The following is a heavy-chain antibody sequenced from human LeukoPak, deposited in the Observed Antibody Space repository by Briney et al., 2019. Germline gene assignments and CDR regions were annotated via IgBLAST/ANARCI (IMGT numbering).Heavy chain of an antibody. CDR3: ASGLVGATGDY. CDR1: GFTFSSYG. V-gene: IGHV3-30*03. Sequence: PGRSLRLSCAASGFTFSSYGMHWVRQAPGKGLEWVAVISYDGSNKYNADSVKGRFTISRDNSKNTLYLQMNSLRAEDTAVYYCASGLVGATGDYWGQGTLVTVSS. CDR2: ISYDGSNK. J-gene: IGHJ4*02. D-gene: IGHD1-26*01.